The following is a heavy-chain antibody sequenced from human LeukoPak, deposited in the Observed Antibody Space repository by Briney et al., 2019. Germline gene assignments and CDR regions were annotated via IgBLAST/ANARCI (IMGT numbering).Heavy chain of an antibody. J-gene: IGHJ1*01. V-gene: IGHV4-34*01. D-gene: IGHD6-13*01. CDR3: ARALAASVIN. CDR2: ITQRGTK. CDR1: GGPFSGHF. Sequence: SETLSLTCAVYGGPFSGHFDSWIPQTPGKGLEWVGEITQRGTKNYNPSLKSRVAMSVDTSKNHFSLLLTYVTAADSAVYCGARALAASVINWGQGTLVTVSS.